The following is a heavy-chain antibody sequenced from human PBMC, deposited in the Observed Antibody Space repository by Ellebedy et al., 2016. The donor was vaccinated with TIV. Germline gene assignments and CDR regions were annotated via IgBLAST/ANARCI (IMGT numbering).Heavy chain of an antibody. J-gene: IGHJ4*02. D-gene: IGHD2-2*01. CDR1: GFTFIGFS. V-gene: IGHV3-7*01. CDR2: TMENGYER. CDR3: VRFAFKYARDY. Sequence: PGGSLRLSCAASGFTFIGFSMSWVRQAPGKGLEWVAHTMENGYERYYVDSVKGRFTISRDNANNSVYLQMNSLRADDTAVFYCVRFAFKYARDYWGQGTLVTVSS.